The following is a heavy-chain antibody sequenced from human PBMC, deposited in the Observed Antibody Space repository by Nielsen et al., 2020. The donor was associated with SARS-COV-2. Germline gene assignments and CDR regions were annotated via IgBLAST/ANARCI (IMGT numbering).Heavy chain of an antibody. CDR3: ARTKYYYDSSGSEGYYYYGMDA. CDR2: LDWDDDK. Sequence: WLREATADGLEWLGRLDWDDDKYYSTSLKTRLTISKDTSKNQVVLTMTNMDPVDTATYYCARTKYYYDSSGSEGYYYYGMDAWGQGTTVTVSS. V-gene: IGHV2-70*11. D-gene: IGHD3-22*01. J-gene: IGHJ6*02.